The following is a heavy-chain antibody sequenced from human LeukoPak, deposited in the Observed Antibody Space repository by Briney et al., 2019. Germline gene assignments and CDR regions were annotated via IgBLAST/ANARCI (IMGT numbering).Heavy chain of an antibody. V-gene: IGHV1-69*01. CDR1: GGTFSSYA. D-gene: IGHD3-22*01. J-gene: IGHJ4*02. CDR3: ARWGSSGYPYYFDY. CDR2: IIPIFGTA. Sequence: SVKVSCKASGGTFSSYAISWVRQAPGQGLEWMGGIIPIFGTANYAQKFQGRVTITADEPTSAAYMELSSLRSEDTAVYYYARWGSSGYPYYFDYWGQGTLVTVSS.